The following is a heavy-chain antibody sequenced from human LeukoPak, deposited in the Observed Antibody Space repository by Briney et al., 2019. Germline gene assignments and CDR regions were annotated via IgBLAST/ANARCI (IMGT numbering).Heavy chain of an antibody. CDR1: GFSFSSYA. CDR3: AKDSEGYGSSRWGPDWFDP. CDR2: ISGSGGST. V-gene: IGHV3-23*01. J-gene: IGHJ5*02. D-gene: IGHD6-13*01. Sequence: GGSLRLSCAAPGFSFSSYAMSWVRQAPGKGLEWVSAISGSGGSTYYADSVKGRFTISRDNSKNTLYLQMNSLRAEDTAVYYCAKDSEGYGSSRWGPDWFDPWGQGTLVTVSS.